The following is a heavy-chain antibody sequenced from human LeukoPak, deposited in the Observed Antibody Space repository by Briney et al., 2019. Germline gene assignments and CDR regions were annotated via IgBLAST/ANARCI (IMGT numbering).Heavy chain of an antibody. J-gene: IGHJ5*02. CDR3: ARSYGSGADP. D-gene: IGHD3-10*01. V-gene: IGHV4-59*01. Sequence: SETLSLTCTVSGGSISSYYWSWIRQPPGKGLEWIGYIYYSGSTNYNPSLKSRVTISVDTSKDQFSLRLSSVTAADTAVYYCARSYGSGADPWGQGTLVTVSS. CDR2: IYYSGST. CDR1: GGSISSYY.